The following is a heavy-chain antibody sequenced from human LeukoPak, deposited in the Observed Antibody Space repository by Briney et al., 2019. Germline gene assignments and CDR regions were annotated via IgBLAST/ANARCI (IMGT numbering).Heavy chain of an antibody. CDR3: ARAPYSNYIYYYYYMDV. CDR2: ISSSSGTI. V-gene: IGHV3-48*01. D-gene: IGHD4-11*01. J-gene: IGHJ6*03. Sequence: SGGSLRLSCAASGFIFSSYNMNWVRQAPGKGLEWVSYISSSSGTIYYADSVKGRFTISRDNAKNSLHLQMNSLRAEDTAVYYCARAPYSNYIYYYYYMDVWGKGTTVTLSS. CDR1: GFIFSSYN.